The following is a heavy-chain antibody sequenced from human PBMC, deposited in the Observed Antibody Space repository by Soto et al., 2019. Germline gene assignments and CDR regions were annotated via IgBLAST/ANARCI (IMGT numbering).Heavy chain of an antibody. CDR3: TTDQTPGSRL. CDR2: IKSKTDGGTT. D-gene: IGHD6-25*01. J-gene: IGHJ4*02. CDR1: VFTFGNAW. Sequence: PGVSLKLSCSASVFTFGNAWMIWGRQAPGKGLEWVGRIKSKTDGGTTDYAAPVKGRFTISRDDSKNTLYLQMNSLKTEDTAVYYCTTDQTPGSRLWGQGTLVTVSS. V-gene: IGHV3-15*01.